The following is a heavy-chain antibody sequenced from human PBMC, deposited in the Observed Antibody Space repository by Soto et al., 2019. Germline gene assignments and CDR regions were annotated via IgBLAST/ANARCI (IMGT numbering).Heavy chain of an antibody. D-gene: IGHD4-4*01. CDR3: ARPLWRDDYNGGYFDL. CDR2: ISYDGSNK. Sequence: QVQLVESGGGVVQPGRSLRLSCAASGFTFSSYAMHWVRQAPGKGLEWVAVISYDGSNKYYADSVKGRFTISRDNSKNTLYLQMNSLRAEDTAVDYCARPLWRDDYNGGYFDLWGRGTLVTVSS. CDR1: GFTFSSYA. J-gene: IGHJ2*01. V-gene: IGHV3-30-3*01.